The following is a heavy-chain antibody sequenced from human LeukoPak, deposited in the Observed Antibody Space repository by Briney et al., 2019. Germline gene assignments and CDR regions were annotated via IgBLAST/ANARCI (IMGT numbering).Heavy chain of an antibody. V-gene: IGHV1-2*02. Sequence: GASVKVSCRASGYTFTGYYMHWVRQAPGQGLEWMGWINPNSGDTNYAQRFQGRVTMTRDTSISTAYMELSRLRSDDTAVFYCARVSIAVAGYADYWGQGTLVTVSS. CDR2: INPNSGDT. CDR3: ARVSIAVAGYADY. D-gene: IGHD6-19*01. J-gene: IGHJ4*02. CDR1: GYTFTGYY.